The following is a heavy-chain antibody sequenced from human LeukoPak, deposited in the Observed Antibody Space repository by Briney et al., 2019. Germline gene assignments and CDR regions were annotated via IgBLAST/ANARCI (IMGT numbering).Heavy chain of an antibody. CDR3: VRSGYYFDSSGYYMADY. J-gene: IGHJ4*02. CDR1: GFSFSSHG. D-gene: IGHD3-22*01. V-gene: IGHV3-30*03. CDR2: ISHDGNTK. Sequence: GGSLRLSCAASGFSFSSHGMHWVRQAPGKGLEWVAVISHDGNTKYYADSVKGRFTITRDNSKNTLFLQMNSLRAEDTAVYYCVRSGYYFDSSGYYMADYWDQGTLVTVSS.